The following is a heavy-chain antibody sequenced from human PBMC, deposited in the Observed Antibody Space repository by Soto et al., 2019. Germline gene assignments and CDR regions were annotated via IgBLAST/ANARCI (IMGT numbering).Heavy chain of an antibody. V-gene: IGHV3-15*01. D-gene: IGHD3-16*01. CDR1: GFSFMDAW. CDR2: IRSNADGGTA. CDR3: STALRRDSALGAY. J-gene: IGHJ4*02. Sequence: GWSLRLSCAASGFSFMDAWMNWVRQAPGKGLQWIGRIRSNADGGTADLAAHVRGRLSISRDDSTDTLYLQLTSLQLDDTAVYVGSTALRRDSALGAYWGQGTLVTV.